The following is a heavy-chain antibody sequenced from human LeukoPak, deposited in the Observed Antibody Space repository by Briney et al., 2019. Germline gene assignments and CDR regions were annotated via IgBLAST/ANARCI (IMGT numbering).Heavy chain of an antibody. V-gene: IGHV5-51*01. Sequence: GSLKISRKGSGYKLTRYWIGWGGQVPRKGPGWVGNIYPGDSDTRYSPSFQGQVTISADKSISTAYLQWSSLKASDTAMYYCARYLSIVGAAYYFDYWGQGTLVTVSS. D-gene: IGHD1-26*01. J-gene: IGHJ4*02. CDR1: GYKLTRYW. CDR2: IYPGDSDT. CDR3: ARYLSIVGAAYYFDY.